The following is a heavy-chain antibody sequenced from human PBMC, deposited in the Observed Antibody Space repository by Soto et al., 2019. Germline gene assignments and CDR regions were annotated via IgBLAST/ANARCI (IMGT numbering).Heavy chain of an antibody. V-gene: IGHV3-48*01. CDR1: GFTFSSYS. Sequence: QPGGSLRLSCAASGFTFSSYSMNWVRQAPGKGLGWVSYISSSSSTIYYADSVKGRFTISRDNAKNSLYLQMNSLRAEDTAVYYCAREYCSSTSCLNWFDPWGQGTLVTVSS. D-gene: IGHD2-2*01. CDR2: ISSSSSTI. J-gene: IGHJ5*02. CDR3: AREYCSSTSCLNWFDP.